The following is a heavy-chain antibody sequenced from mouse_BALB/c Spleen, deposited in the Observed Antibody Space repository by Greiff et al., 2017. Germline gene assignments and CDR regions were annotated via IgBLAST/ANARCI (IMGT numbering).Heavy chain of an antibody. V-gene: IGHV5-9-4*01. Sequence: EVQLVESGGGLVKPGGSLKLSCAVSGFTFSSYAMSWVRQSPEKRLEWVAEISSGGSYTYYPDTVTGRFTISRDNAKNTLYLEMSSLRSEDTAMYYCATMITNAYWGQGTLVTVSA. CDR1: GFTFSSYA. CDR2: ISSGGSYT. J-gene: IGHJ3*01. D-gene: IGHD2-4*01. CDR3: ATMITNAY.